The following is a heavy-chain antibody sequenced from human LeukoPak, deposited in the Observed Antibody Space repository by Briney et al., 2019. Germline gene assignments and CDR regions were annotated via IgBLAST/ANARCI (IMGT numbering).Heavy chain of an antibody. J-gene: IGHJ4*02. V-gene: IGHV1-18*01. D-gene: IGHD6-13*01. CDR3: ARAIAAAATGDY. CDR1: VYTFTSYG. CDR2: ISAYNGNT. Sequence: GVSVKVSCKASVYTFTSYGISWVRQAPGQGLEWMGWISAYNGNTNHAQKFQGRVTMTTDASTSTAYMELRSLRSDDTAVYYCARAIAAAATGDYWGQGTLVTVSS.